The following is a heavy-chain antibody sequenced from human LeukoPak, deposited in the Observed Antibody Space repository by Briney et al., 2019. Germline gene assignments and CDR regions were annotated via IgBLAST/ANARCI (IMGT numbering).Heavy chain of an antibody. CDR3: AKDKIVGDGRWEFDH. Sequence: GGSLRLSCEGSGFTFSSYAMTWVRQAPGKGLEWVSGIVGSSGNTYYADSVKGRSTISRDISKSTLYLQMNSLRVEDTAQYYCAKDKIVGDGRWEFDHWGRGTLVTVSS. J-gene: IGHJ5*02. CDR2: IVGSSGNT. D-gene: IGHD1-26*01. CDR1: GFTFSSYA. V-gene: IGHV3-23*01.